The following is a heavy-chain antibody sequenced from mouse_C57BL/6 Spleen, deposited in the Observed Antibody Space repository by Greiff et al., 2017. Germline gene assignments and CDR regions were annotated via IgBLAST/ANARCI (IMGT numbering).Heavy chain of an antibody. J-gene: IGHJ2*01. CDR2: IDPSDSYT. CDR3: ANRVGNYLDY. Sequence: QVQLQQPGAELVKPGASVKLSCKASGYTFTSYWMQWVKQRPGQGLEWIGEIDPSDSYTNYNQKFKGKATLTVDTSSSTAYMQLSSLTSEDSAVYYCANRVGNYLDYWGQGTTLTVSS. V-gene: IGHV1-50*01. CDR1: GYTFTSYW. D-gene: IGHD3-3*01.